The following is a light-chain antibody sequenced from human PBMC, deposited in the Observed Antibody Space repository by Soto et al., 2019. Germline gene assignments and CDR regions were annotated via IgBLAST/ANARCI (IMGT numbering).Light chain of an antibody. Sequence: QSVLTQPPSVSGAPGQRVSISCTGSTSNIGAPYDVHWYQHLPGTAPKLLIYINSQRPSGVPDRFSGSKSGTSASLAISGLQSEDEADYYCAAWDDSLNGYVFGTGTKVTVL. CDR1: TSNIGAPYD. J-gene: IGLJ1*01. V-gene: IGLV1-40*01. CDR2: INS. CDR3: AAWDDSLNGYV.